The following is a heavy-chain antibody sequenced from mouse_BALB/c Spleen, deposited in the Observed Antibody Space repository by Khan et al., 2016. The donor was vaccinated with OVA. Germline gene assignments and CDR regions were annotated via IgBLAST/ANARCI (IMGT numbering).Heavy chain of an antibody. J-gene: IGHJ3*01. Sequence: EVELVESGGDLVKPGGSLKLSCAASGFTFSNYAMSWVRQSPEKRLEWVASIGSGVSTYYLASVKGRFTISRDNARNILYLQMSSLRSEDTALYYCARDYWFAYWGQGTLVTVSA. CDR1: GFTFSNYA. CDR2: IGSGVST. V-gene: IGHV5-6-5*01. CDR3: ARDYWFAY.